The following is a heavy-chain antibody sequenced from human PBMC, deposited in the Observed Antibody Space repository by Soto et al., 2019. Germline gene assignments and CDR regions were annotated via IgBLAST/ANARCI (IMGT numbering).Heavy chain of an antibody. CDR3: ARVQIGDFWSGYSDYYYYGMDV. D-gene: IGHD3-3*01. CDR2: INPNSGGT. Sequence: ASVKVSCKASGYTFTGYYMHWVRQAPGQGLEWTGWINPNSGGTNYAQKFQGRVTMTRDTSISTAYMELSRLRSDDTAVYYCARVQIGDFWSGYSDYYYYGMDVWGQGTTVTVSS. J-gene: IGHJ6*02. V-gene: IGHV1-2*02. CDR1: GYTFTGYY.